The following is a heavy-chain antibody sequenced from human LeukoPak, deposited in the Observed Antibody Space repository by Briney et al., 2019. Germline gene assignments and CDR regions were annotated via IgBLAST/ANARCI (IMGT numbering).Heavy chain of an antibody. CDR1: GFTFSSYS. Sequence: GGSLRLSCAASGFTFSSYSMNWVRPAPGKGLEWVSSISSSSSYVYYADSVKGRFTISRDNAKSSLYLQMNSLRVEDTAVYYCLRDPSSGGSRGYWGQGTLVTVSS. CDR2: ISSSSSYV. D-gene: IGHD2-15*01. CDR3: LRDPSSGGSRGY. V-gene: IGHV3-21*01. J-gene: IGHJ4*02.